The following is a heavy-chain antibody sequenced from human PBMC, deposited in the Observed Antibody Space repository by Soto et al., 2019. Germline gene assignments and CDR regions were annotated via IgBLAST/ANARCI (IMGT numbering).Heavy chain of an antibody. CDR1: GYTLTELS. J-gene: IGHJ4*02. D-gene: IGHD3-10*01. V-gene: IGHV1-24*01. CDR3: ATNYYGSGSYYILHY. Sequence: ASVKVSCKVSGYTLTELSMHWVRQAPGKGLEWMGGFDPEDGETIYAQKFQGRVTMTEDTSTDTAYMELSSLRSEDTAVYYCATNYYGSGSYYILHYWGQGTLVTVSS. CDR2: FDPEDGET.